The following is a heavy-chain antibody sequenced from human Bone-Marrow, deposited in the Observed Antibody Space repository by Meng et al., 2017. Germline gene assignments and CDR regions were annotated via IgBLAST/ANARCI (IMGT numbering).Heavy chain of an antibody. Sequence: SVKVSCKASGGTFSSYAISWVRQAPGQGLEWMGGIIPIFGTANYAQKFQGRVTITTDESTSTAYMELSSLRSEDTAVYYCARDKIYVGATKDSGADFDLWGRGTPV. CDR2: IIPIFGTA. CDR3: ARDKIYVGATKDSGADFDL. D-gene: IGHD1-26*01. J-gene: IGHJ2*01. V-gene: IGHV1-69*05. CDR1: GGTFSSYA.